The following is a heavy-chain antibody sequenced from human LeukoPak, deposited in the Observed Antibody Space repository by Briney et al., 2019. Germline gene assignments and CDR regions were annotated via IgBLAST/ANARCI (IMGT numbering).Heavy chain of an antibody. Sequence: GESLKISCECSGYTFTTYWIGWVRQMPGKGLEWMGIIYTGGSDPRYSPSFQGQVTISADKSISTAYLQWSSLKASDSAMYYCVRHGLGSSWFGFDYWGQGTLVTVSS. CDR3: VRHGLGSSWFGFDY. D-gene: IGHD6-13*01. J-gene: IGHJ4*02. CDR2: IYTGGSDP. V-gene: IGHV5-51*01. CDR1: GYTFTTYW.